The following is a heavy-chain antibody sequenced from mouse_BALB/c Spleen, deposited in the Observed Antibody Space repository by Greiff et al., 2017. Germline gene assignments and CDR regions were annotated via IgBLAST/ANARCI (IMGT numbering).Heavy chain of an antibody. V-gene: IGHV14-3*02. CDR2: IDPANGNT. CDR1: GFNIKDTY. J-gene: IGHJ2*01. D-gene: IGHD1-1*01. Sequence: VQLKQSGAELVKPGASVKLSCTASGFNIKDTYMHWVKQRPEQGLEWIGRIDPANGNTKYDPKFQGKATITADTSSNTAYLQLSSLTSEDTAVYYCAMFYYYGFDYWGQGTTLTVSS. CDR3: AMFYYYGFDY.